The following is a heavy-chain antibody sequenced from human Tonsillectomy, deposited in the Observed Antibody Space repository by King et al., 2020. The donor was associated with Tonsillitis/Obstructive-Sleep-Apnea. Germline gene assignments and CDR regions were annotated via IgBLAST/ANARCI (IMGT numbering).Heavy chain of an antibody. J-gene: IGHJ6*03. Sequence: QLQESGPGLVKPSETLSLICTVSGGSISSSSYYWGWIRQSPGKGLEWIGTIYYSGSTYYNPSLKSRFTISVDTSKNQFSLKLSSVTAADTAVYYCVRKEGWVGGTKYMDLGGKGTTVSV. CDR2: IYYSGST. D-gene: IGHD1-26*01. CDR1: GGSISSSSYY. V-gene: IGHV4-39*01. CDR3: VRKEGWVGGTKYMDL.